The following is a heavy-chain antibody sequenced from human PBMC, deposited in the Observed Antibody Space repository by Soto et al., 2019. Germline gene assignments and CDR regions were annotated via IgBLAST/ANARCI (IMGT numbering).Heavy chain of an antibody. CDR2: ISTRSRYK. CDR3: ARELTDGHNGEYFHP. J-gene: IGHJ1*01. Sequence: GGSLRLSCAASGFIFNTYSMYWVRQAPGKGLEWVSFISTRSRYKYYSDSVKGRFTISRDDAKNSLFLQMNSLRAEDSAVYYCARELTDGHNGEYFHPWGQGTLVTVSS. V-gene: IGHV3-21*01. CDR1: GFIFNTYS. D-gene: IGHD1-1*01.